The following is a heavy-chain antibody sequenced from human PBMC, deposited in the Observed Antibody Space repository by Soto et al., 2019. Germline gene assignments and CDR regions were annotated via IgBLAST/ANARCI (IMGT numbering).Heavy chain of an antibody. CDR1: GFSFSTYP. CDR3: AKEKPTTTCFDS. Sequence: PGGSLRLSCVASGFSFSTYPMTWVRQAPGKGLEWVSVISGSGTNTYYAESVKGRFTISRDNSQNTLYLQMNSLRAEDTAVYYCAKEKPTTTCFDSWGQGTLVTVSS. CDR2: ISGSGTNT. J-gene: IGHJ4*02. V-gene: IGHV3-23*01. D-gene: IGHD1-1*01.